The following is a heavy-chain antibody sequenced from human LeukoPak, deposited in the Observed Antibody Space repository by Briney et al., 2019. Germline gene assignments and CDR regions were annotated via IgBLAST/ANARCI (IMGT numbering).Heavy chain of an antibody. V-gene: IGHV1-2*02. CDR3: ARDDYADYPTRADV. CDR2: INPKSGGT. D-gene: IGHD4-17*01. CDR1: GYTFTDYF. Sequence: GASVKVSCKASGYTFTDYFMHWVRQAPGQGLEWMGWINPKSGGTNYAQGFQGRVTMTRDTSIRTAYMELTRLRSDDTAVYYCARDDYADYPTRADVWGQGTMVTVSS. J-gene: IGHJ3*01.